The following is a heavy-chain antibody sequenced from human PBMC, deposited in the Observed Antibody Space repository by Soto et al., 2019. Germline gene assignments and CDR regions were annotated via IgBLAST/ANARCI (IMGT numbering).Heavy chain of an antibody. CDR2: ISSSGSTI. D-gene: IGHD6-19*01. Sequence: ESGGGLVQPGGSLRLSCAASGFTFSSYEMNWVRQAPGKGLEWVSYISSSGSTIYYADSVKGRFTISRDNAKNSLYLQMNSLRAEDTAVYYCASAPYSSGWTDDYWGQGTLVTVSS. CDR1: GFTFSSYE. CDR3: ASAPYSSGWTDDY. J-gene: IGHJ4*02. V-gene: IGHV3-48*03.